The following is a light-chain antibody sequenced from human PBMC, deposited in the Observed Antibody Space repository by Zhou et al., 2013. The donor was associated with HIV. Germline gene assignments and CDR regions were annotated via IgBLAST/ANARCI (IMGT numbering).Light chain of an antibody. CDR3: LQFKVHPRN. V-gene: IGKV1-9*01. CDR2: GAS. Sequence: QLTQSPYSLSASVGDRIIITCRASQDISNYLAWCRQKPGKAPELLIYGASTLQSGVPSRFSGSGSGTDFTLTISSLQPEDFATYYCLQFKVHPRNFGQGTKLESK. J-gene: IGKJ2*01. CDR1: QDISNY.